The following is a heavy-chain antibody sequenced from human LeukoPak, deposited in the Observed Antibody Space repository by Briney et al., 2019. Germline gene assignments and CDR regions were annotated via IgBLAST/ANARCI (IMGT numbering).Heavy chain of an antibody. CDR1: RYTFTDYY. J-gene: IGHJ5*02. CDR2: INPNSGGT. CDR3: ASFYVITEAAPRIDP. Sequence: GVSVKVSCKASRYTFTDYYIHWVRQAPGQGLEWMGWINPNSGGTNYAQKYQGRVTMTRDTSISTAYMELSSLRFDDTAVYYCASFYVITEAAPRIDPWGQGTLVTVSS. D-gene: IGHD6-19*01. V-gene: IGHV1-2*02.